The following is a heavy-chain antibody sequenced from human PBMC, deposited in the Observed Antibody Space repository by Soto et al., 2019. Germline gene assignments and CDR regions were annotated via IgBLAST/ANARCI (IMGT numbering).Heavy chain of an antibody. Sequence: QVQLVQSGAEVKKPGASVKVSCKASGYTFITYGVSWVRQAPGQGLDWLGWISTYNGNTRYAERLQGRVTMTTETTTNTDYMELRNLRSDDTAVYYCARGPTDYYDNSANYFLDYWGQGTLVTVSS. CDR3: ARGPTDYYDNSANYFLDY. V-gene: IGHV1-18*01. D-gene: IGHD3-22*01. J-gene: IGHJ4*02. CDR1: GYTFITYG. CDR2: ISTYNGNT.